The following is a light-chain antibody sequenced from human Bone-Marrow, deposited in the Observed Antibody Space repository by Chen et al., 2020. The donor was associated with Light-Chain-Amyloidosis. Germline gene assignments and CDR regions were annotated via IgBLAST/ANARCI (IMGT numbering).Light chain of an antibody. CDR1: QTLLHKNGKTY. CDR2: EVS. CDR3: MQSKHLPYT. J-gene: IGKJ2*01. V-gene: IGKV2D-29*01. Sequence: DILITQTPLSMSVPPGQPAPISCKSSQTLLHKNGKTYLYWYVQKSGQPPHLLMYEVSNRFSGVPLRFSGSGSGTDFTLEISRVEAEDAGIYFCMQSKHLPYTFGPGTRLEIK.